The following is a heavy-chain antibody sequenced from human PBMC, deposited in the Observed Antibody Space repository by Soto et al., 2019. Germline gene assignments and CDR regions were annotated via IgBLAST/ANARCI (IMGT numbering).Heavy chain of an antibody. CDR2: ISYDGSNK. CDR3: ARLPGY. Sequence: QVQLVESGGGVVQPGRSLRLSCAASGFTFSSYAMHWVRQAPGKGLEWVAVISYDGSNKYYADSVKGRFTISRDNSKNTLYLQMNSLRAEDTAVYYCARLPGYWGQGTLVTVSS. J-gene: IGHJ4*02. CDR1: GFTFSSYA. V-gene: IGHV3-30-3*01.